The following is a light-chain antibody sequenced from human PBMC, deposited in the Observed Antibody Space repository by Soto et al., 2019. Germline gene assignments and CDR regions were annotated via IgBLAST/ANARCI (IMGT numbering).Light chain of an antibody. CDR2: DAS. J-gene: IGKJ2*01. Sequence: DIQMTQSPSSLSASVGDRVTITCRASQSISHYLAWYQQKPGQAPKLLIYDASSLEGGIPSRFSGSGSGTKFTLTISSLQPADFATYYCQQYNSESTFGQGTKLGIK. CDR1: QSISHY. V-gene: IGKV1-5*01. CDR3: QQYNSEST.